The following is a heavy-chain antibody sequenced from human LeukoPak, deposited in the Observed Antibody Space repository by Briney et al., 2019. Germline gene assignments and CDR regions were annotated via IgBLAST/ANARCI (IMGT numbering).Heavy chain of an antibody. CDR2: ISAYNGNT. CDR3: ARVGAAAGDDAFDI. J-gene: IGHJ3*02. Sequence: ASVKVPCKASGYTFTSYGISWVRQAPGQGLEWMGWISAYNGNTNCAQKLQGRVTMTTDTSTSTAYMELRSLRSDDTAVYYCARVGAAAGDDAFDIWGQGTMVTVSS. CDR1: GYTFTSYG. V-gene: IGHV1-18*01. D-gene: IGHD6-13*01.